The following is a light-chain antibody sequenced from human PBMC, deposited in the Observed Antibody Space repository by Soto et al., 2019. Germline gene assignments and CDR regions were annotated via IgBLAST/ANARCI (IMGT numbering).Light chain of an antibody. J-gene: IGKJ1*01. CDR3: LQFYNYPRT. CDR2: GAA. V-gene: IGKV3-15*01. CDR1: ENVLSY. Sequence: TVMTQSPATLSVSPGERATLSCRASENVLSYLAWYQQKLGQPPRLLISGAATRATDIPARFSGSGSGTEFSLNTSSLQFEDSAVYYSLQFYNYPRTLGQGSKVEIX.